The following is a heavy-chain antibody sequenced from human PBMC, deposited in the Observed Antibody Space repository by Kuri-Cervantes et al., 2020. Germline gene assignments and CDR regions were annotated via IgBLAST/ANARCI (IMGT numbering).Heavy chain of an antibody. J-gene: IGHJ6*03. CDR2: ISSGSTYI. D-gene: IGHD3-3*01. CDR3: ARDSERFLEWLSPGNYYMDV. V-gene: IGHV3-21*01. Sequence: GGSLRLSCAASGFTFSSYSMNWVRQAPGKGLEWVSSISSGSTYIHYADSLKGRFTISRDNAKNSLYLQMNSLRAEDTAVYYCARDSERFLEWLSPGNYYMDVWGKGTTVTVSS. CDR1: GFTFSSYS.